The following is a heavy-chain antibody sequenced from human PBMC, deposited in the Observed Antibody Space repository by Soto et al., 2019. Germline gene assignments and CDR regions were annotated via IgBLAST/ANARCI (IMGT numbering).Heavy chain of an antibody. D-gene: IGHD3-10*01. CDR3: AREEVAYFGSGSHNWFDP. V-gene: IGHV4-31*03. CDR2: ISSSGNT. J-gene: IGHJ5*02. CDR1: GGSVNVGDHY. Sequence: QVQLQESGPGLVKPSQTLSLTCTVSGGSVNVGDHYWSWIRQFPGRGLEWIGYISSSGNTYYNPSLKGRVTLALDISKSQFSLKLASVTAADTAVYYCAREEVAYFGSGSHNWFDPWGQGTPVTVSS.